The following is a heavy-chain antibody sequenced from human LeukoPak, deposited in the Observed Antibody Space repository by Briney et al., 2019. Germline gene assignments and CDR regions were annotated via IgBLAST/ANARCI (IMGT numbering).Heavy chain of an antibody. V-gene: IGHV3-53*01. D-gene: IGHD6-13*01. Sequence: GGSLRLSCAASGFTVSSNYMSWVRQAPGKGLEWVSVIYSGGSTYYADSVKGRFTISRDNSKNTLYLQMNSLRAEDTAVYYCARGSSSWYYFDYWGQGTLVTVSS. CDR1: GFTVSSNY. CDR2: IYSGGST. CDR3: ARGSSSWYYFDY. J-gene: IGHJ4*02.